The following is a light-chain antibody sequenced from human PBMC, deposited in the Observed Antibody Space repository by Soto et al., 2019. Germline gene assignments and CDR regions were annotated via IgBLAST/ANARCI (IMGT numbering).Light chain of an antibody. CDR1: QSLLQTNGYNY. CDR3: MQALQTPWA. V-gene: IGKV2-28*01. J-gene: IGKJ1*01. CDR2: LGS. Sequence: DIVMTQSPLSLPVTPGEPASISCRSSQSLLQTNGYNYLDWYLQKPGQSPQLLIYLGSNRVSGVPDRFSGSGSGTDFTLKISRVEAEDFGVYYCMQALQTPWAFGQGTKVEIK.